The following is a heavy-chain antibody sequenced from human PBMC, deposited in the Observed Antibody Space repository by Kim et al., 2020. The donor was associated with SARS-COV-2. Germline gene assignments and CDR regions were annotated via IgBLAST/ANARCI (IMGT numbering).Heavy chain of an antibody. V-gene: IGHV3-30*04. Sequence: GGSLRLSCAASGFTFSSYAMHWVRQAPGKGLEWVAVISYDGSNKYYADSVKGRFTISRDNSKNTLYLQMNSLRAEDTAVYYCARGGGGGFDYWGQGTLVTASS. CDR2: ISYDGSNK. CDR3: ARGGGGGFDY. CDR1: GFTFSSYA. J-gene: IGHJ4*02. D-gene: IGHD2-15*01.